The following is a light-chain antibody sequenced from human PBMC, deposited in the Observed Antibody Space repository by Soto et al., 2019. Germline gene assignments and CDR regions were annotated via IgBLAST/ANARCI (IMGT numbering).Light chain of an antibody. CDR3: QPPSNWAP. Sequence: ILMTQWPATLSVYPGERAPVSCRASQSVSGKLAWYQQKPGQAPRLLIYDASNRATGIPARFSGSGSVTDFTLTISSLEPEDFAVYYSQPPSNWAPFAPGTKVDIK. V-gene: IGKV3-11*01. J-gene: IGKJ3*01. CDR2: DAS. CDR1: QSVSGK.